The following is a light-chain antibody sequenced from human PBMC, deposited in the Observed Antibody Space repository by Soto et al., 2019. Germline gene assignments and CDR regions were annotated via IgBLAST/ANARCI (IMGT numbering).Light chain of an antibody. CDR2: DAS. V-gene: IGKV3-11*01. J-gene: IGKJ4*01. Sequence: EIVSTQSPATLSLSPGERATLSCRASQSINNYLGWYQQKPGQAPRLVISDASTRSTGIPARFSGSGFGTDFSLTISSLEPEDFAVYYCQQRSTWPLTFGGGTKVEIK. CDR1: QSINNY. CDR3: QQRSTWPLT.